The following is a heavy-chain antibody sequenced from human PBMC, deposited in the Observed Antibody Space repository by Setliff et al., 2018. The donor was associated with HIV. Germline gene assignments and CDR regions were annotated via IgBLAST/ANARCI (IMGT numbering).Heavy chain of an antibody. CDR2: IDPTSAYT. V-gene: IGHV3-23*01. D-gene: IGHD3-10*01. J-gene: IGHJ4*02. CDR1: GFTFNTYT. Sequence: GGSLRLSCAVSGFTFNTYTMAWVRQAPGKELEWVSAIDPTSAYTYYADSVKGRFTISRDNSMNTLYLQMNSLRVDDAAVYFWAKAYTGTAFPYYVDFWGQGTQVTVSS. CDR3: AKAYTGTAFPYYVDF.